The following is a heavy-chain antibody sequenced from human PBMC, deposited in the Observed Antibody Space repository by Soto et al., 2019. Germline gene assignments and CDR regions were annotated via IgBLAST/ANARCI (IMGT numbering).Heavy chain of an antibody. CDR3: ARDRQRYYYGSGSYGRFDP. CDR1: GFTFSSYG. D-gene: IGHD3-10*01. Sequence: QVQLVESGGGVVQPGRSLRLSCAASGFTFSSYGMHWVRQAPGKGLEWVAVIWYDGSNKYYADSVKGRFTISRDNSKNTLYLQMNGLRAEDTAVYYCARDRQRYYYGSGSYGRFDPWGQGTLVTVSS. J-gene: IGHJ5*02. CDR2: IWYDGSNK. V-gene: IGHV3-33*01.